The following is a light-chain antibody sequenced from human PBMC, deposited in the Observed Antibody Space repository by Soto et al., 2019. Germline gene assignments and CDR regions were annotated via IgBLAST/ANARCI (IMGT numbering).Light chain of an antibody. CDR2: RNN. CDR3: AAWDDSLSGRDVV. Sequence: QSVLTHPPSASGSPGQRVTISCSGRSSNIGSNYVYWYQQLPGTAPKLLIYRNNQRPSGVPDRFSGSKSGTSASLAISGLRSEDEADYYCAAWDDSLSGRDVVFGGGTKLTVL. V-gene: IGLV1-47*01. CDR1: SSNIGSNY. J-gene: IGLJ2*01.